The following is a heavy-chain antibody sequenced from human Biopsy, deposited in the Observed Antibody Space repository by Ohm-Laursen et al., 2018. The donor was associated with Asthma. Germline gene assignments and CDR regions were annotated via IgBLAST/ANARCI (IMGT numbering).Heavy chain of an antibody. CDR3: EKVAGPYYYDSTGYPGVDY. Sequence: SLRLSCAASGFTFSSYALTWVRQAPGQGLELVSGIRGGGGLQYYADSVKGRFTISRDNSKNTLYLQMNSLQAEDTARYYCEKVAGPYYYDSTGYPGVDYWGQGTPVTVSS. D-gene: IGHD3-22*01. J-gene: IGHJ4*02. CDR2: IRGGGGLQ. CDR1: GFTFSSYA. V-gene: IGHV3-23*01.